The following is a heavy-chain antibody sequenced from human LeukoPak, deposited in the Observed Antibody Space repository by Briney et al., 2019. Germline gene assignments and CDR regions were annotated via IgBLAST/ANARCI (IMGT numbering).Heavy chain of an antibody. J-gene: IGHJ4*02. D-gene: IGHD2-15*01. CDR1: GFTFSNAW. Sequence: GGSVRLSCAASGFTFSNAWMSWVRQAPGKGLEWVGRIKSKTDGGTTDYAAPVKGRFTISRDDSKNTLYLQMNSLKTEDTAVYYCTTDVPLAVVVAASWGQGTLVTVSS. CDR2: IKSKTDGGTT. CDR3: TTDVPLAVVVAAS. V-gene: IGHV3-15*01.